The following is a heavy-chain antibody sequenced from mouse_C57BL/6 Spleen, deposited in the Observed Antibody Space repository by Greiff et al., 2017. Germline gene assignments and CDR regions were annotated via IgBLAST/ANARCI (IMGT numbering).Heavy chain of an antibody. CDR2: IDPSDSYT. Sequence: VKLQQPGAELVKPGASVKLSCKASGYTFTSYWMQWVKQRPGQGLEWIGEIDPSDSYTNYNQKFKGKATLTVDTSSSTAYMQLSSLTSEDSAVYYCAKIYYDAGFAYWGQGTLVTVSA. CDR3: AKIYYDAGFAY. J-gene: IGHJ3*01. CDR1: GYTFTSYW. V-gene: IGHV1-50*01. D-gene: IGHD2-4*01.